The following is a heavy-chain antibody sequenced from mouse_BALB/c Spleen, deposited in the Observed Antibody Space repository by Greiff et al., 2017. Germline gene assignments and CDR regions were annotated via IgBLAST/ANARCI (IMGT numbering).Heavy chain of an antibody. Sequence: EVQRVESGGGLVQPGGSRKLSCAASGFTFSSFGMHWVRQAPEKGLEWFAYISSGSSTIYYADTVKGRFTISRDNPKNTLFLQMTSLRSEDTAMYYCARGEVRPWFAYWGQGTLVTVSA. CDR1: GFTFSSFG. V-gene: IGHV5-17*02. D-gene: IGHD2-14*01. CDR2: ISSGSSTI. CDR3: ARGEVRPWFAY. J-gene: IGHJ3*01.